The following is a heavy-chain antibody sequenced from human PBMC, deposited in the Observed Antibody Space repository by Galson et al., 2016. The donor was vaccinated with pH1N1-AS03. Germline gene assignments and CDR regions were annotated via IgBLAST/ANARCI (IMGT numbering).Heavy chain of an antibody. J-gene: IGHJ6*02. CDR3: ARIAAGGGMDV. CDR1: ERSLNTSGMR. CDR2: IDWNDNK. D-gene: IGHD3-16*01. Sequence: ALVKPTQTLSLTCTFSERSLNTSGMRVSWIRQPPGKALEWLARIDWNDNKFYSTSLKTRLTISKDTSKNQVVLTMTNVDPVDTATYYCARIAAGGGMDVWGQGTTVTVSS. V-gene: IGHV2-70*04.